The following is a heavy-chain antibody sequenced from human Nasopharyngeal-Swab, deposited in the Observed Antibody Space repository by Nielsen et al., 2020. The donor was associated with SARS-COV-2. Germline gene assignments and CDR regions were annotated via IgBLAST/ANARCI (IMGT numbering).Heavy chain of an antibody. D-gene: IGHD5-18*01. CDR2: IYYSGST. J-gene: IGHJ4*02. Sequence: RQAPGKGLEWIGYIYYSGSTSYNPSLKSRVTISVDTSKKQSSLKLSSVTSADTAVYFCARGLSSYGYYNWGQGTLVTVSS. CDR3: ARGLSSYGYYN. V-gene: IGHV4-59*01.